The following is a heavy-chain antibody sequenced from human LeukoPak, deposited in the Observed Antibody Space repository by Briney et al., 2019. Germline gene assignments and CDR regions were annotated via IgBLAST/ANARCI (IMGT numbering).Heavy chain of an antibody. V-gene: IGHV4-34*01. CDR3: ARDILEHPFDY. J-gene: IGHJ4*02. CDR1: GGSFSGYY. D-gene: IGHD1/OR15-1a*01. CDR2: INHSGST. Sequence: SETLSLTCAVYGGSFSGYYWSWIRQPPGKGLEWIGEINHSGSTNYNPSLKSRVTISVDTSKNQFSLKLSSVTAADTAAYYCARDILEHPFDYWGQGTLVTVSS.